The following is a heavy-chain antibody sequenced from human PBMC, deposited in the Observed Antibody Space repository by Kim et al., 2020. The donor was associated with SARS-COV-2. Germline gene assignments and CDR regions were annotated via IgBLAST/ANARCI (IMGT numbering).Heavy chain of an antibody. J-gene: IGHJ2*01. V-gene: IGHV3-21*01. CDR3: YCAKGHNGEVLTVFYL. Sequence: GGSLRLSCAASGFTFRSYRMNWVRQAPGKGLEWVSSISSSSSDIYYADAVNVRFTISSDNANNALSLHMNSLSAEYTAAYYYYCAKGHNGEVLTVFYLWG. D-gene: IGHD3-22*01. CDR2: ISSSSSDI. CDR1: GFTFRSYR.